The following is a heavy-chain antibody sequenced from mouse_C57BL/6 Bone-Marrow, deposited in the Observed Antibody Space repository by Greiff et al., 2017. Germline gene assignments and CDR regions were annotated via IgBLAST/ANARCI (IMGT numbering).Heavy chain of an antibody. J-gene: IGHJ4*01. CDR3: ARRGTTVVTYYYAMDY. D-gene: IGHD1-1*01. V-gene: IGHV1-75*01. Sequence: QVQLQQSGPELVKPGASVKISCKASGYTFTDYYINWVKQRPGQGLEWIGWIFPGSGSTYYNEKFKGKATLTVDKSSSTAYMLLSSLTSEDSAVYFCARRGTTVVTYYYAMDYWGQGTSVTVSS. CDR2: IFPGSGST. CDR1: GYTFTDYY.